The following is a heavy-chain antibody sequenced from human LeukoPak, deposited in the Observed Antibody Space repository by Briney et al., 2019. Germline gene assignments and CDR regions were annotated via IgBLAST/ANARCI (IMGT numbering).Heavy chain of an antibody. V-gene: IGHV3-74*03. Sequence: PGGSLRLSCAASGFTFSRYWMHWVRQAPGKGLMWVSRISPDGSTTLYADSVKGRFTISRHNSRNTLYLQMNSLRAEDTAVYYCARVGTVMAYYFDLWGQGTLVTVSS. D-gene: IGHD5-18*01. J-gene: IGHJ4*02. CDR1: GFTFSRYW. CDR3: ARVGTVMAYYFDL. CDR2: ISPDGSTT.